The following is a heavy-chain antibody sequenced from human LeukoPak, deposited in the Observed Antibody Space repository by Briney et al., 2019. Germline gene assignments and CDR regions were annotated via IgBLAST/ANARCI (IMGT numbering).Heavy chain of an antibody. Sequence: GGSLRLSCAASGFTFDDYVMHWVRQAPGKGLEWVAVISYDGTDNYYADSVKGRFTISRDNSKKTLYLQMNSLRVEDTAVYYCARDLESYYYGMDVWGQGTTVTVSS. CDR3: ARDLESYYYGMDV. CDR2: ISYDGTDN. V-gene: IGHV3-30*04. CDR1: GFTFDDYV. D-gene: IGHD1-1*01. J-gene: IGHJ6*02.